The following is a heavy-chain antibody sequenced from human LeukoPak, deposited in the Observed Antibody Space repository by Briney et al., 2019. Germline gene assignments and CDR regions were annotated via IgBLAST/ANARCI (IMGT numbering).Heavy chain of an antibody. D-gene: IGHD3-22*01. V-gene: IGHV4-30-2*01. CDR1: GGSISSGGYS. J-gene: IGHJ4*02. Sequence: SQTLSLTCAVPGGSISSGGYSWSWIRQPPGKGLEWIGYIYHSGSTYYNPSLKSRVTISVDRSKNQFSLKLSSVTAADTAVYYCARGSPPDSSGYYDYFDYWGQGTLVTVSS. CDR3: ARGSPPDSSGYYDYFDY. CDR2: IYHSGST.